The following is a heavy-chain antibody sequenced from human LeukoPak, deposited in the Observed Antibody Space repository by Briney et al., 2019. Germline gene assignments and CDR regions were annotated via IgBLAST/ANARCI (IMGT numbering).Heavy chain of an antibody. V-gene: IGHV3-74*01. J-gene: IGHJ4*02. Sequence: QPGRSLRLSCAASGFTFSSYWMHWVHQAPGKGLVWVSRINSDGSSTSYADSVKGRFTISRDNAKNTLYVQMNSLRDEDTAVYYCARAGLRLGESYDYWGQGTLVTVSS. D-gene: IGHD3-16*01. CDR2: INSDGSST. CDR3: ARAGLRLGESYDY. CDR1: GFTFSSYW.